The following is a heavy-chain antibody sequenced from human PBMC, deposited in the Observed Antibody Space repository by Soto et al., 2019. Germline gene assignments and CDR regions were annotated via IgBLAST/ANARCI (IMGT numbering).Heavy chain of an antibody. D-gene: IGHD2-21*01. CDR3: ARTLDFGHMDV. CDR1: GDSVRNQY. V-gene: IGHV4-4*09. CDR2: TYRSGST. J-gene: IGHJ6*03. Sequence: QVQMQESGPGLVKPSETLSLTCTVSGDSVRNQYWSWIRRPPGRGLEWIGYTYRSGSTKYNPSLKRRLTISVDTSKNQFSLKLSSVTASDTAVYYCARTLDFGHMDVWGKGTTVTVSS.